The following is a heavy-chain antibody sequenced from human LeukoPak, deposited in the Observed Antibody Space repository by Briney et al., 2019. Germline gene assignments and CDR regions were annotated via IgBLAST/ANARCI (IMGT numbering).Heavy chain of an antibody. J-gene: IGHJ5*02. CDR2: ISSSSSYI. CDR3: ARGDTSSGWTLNWFDP. V-gene: IGHV3-21*01. CDR1: GFTFSSYS. Sequence: KPGGSLRLSCAASGFTFSSYSMNWVRQAPGKGLEWVASISSSSSYIYYADSVKGRFTISRDNAKNSLYLQMNSLRAEDTAVYYCARGDTSSGWTLNWFDPWGQGTLVTVSS. D-gene: IGHD6-19*01.